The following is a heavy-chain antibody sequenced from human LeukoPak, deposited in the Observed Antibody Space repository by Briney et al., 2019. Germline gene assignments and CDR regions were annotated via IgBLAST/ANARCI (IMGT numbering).Heavy chain of an antibody. Sequence: ASVKVSCKASGYTFTSYYMHWVRQAPGQGLEWMGRINPNSGGTNYAQKFQGRVTMTRDTSISTAYMELSGLRSDDTAVYYCARLSGSARGGFDYWGQGTLVTVSS. J-gene: IGHJ4*02. V-gene: IGHV1-2*06. CDR3: ARLSGSARGGFDY. CDR2: INPNSGGT. CDR1: GYTFTSYY. D-gene: IGHD3-10*01.